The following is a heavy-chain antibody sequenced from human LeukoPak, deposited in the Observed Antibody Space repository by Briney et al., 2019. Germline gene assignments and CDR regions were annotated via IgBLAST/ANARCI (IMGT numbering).Heavy chain of an antibody. Sequence: GGSLRLSCAACGFTFDDYGMSWVRQAPGKGLEWVSGINWNGCSTGYADSVKGRFTISRDNAKNSLYLQMNSLRAEDTALYYCARFGACSSTSCYFVESFYYYYYMDVWGKGTTVTVSS. J-gene: IGHJ6*03. CDR1: GFTFDDYG. CDR2: INWNGCST. V-gene: IGHV3-20*04. D-gene: IGHD2-2*01. CDR3: ARFGACSSTSCYFVESFYYYYYMDV.